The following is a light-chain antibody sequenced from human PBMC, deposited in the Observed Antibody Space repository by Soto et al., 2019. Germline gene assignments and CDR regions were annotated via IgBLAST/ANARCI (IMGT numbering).Light chain of an antibody. CDR3: QQYTNFPLT. Sequence: DIQMTQSPSNLSASVGDRVTITCRASQSISSWLAWYQQKPGKAPKLLIHEASRLESGVPSRFSGSESGTEFTLTISGLHPEDFATYYCQQYTNFPLTFGGGTRVEIK. CDR1: QSISSW. J-gene: IGKJ4*01. V-gene: IGKV1-5*01. CDR2: EAS.